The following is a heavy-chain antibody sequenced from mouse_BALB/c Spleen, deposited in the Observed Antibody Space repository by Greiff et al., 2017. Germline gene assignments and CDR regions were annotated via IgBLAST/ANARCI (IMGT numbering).Heavy chain of an antibody. CDR1: GYTFTDYA. CDR3: ARGGRYDAMDY. J-gene: IGHJ4*01. D-gene: IGHD2-14*01. CDR2: ISTYYGDA. Sequence: QVQLKQSGAELVRPGVSVKISCKGSGYTFTDYAMHWVKQSHAKSLEWIGVISTYYGDASYNQKFKGKATMTVDKSSSTAYMELARLTSEDSAIYYCARGGRYDAMDYWGQGTSVTVSS. V-gene: IGHV1S137*01.